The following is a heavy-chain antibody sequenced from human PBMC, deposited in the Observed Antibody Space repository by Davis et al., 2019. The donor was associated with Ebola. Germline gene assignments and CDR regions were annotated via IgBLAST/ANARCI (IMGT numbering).Heavy chain of an antibody. Sequence: GESLKISCAASGFTFSSYSMNWVRQAPGKGLEWVSYISSSSSTIYYADSVKGRFTISRDNAKNSLYLQMKSLRDEDTAVYYCARVVFYSGSYWRGYYFDYWGQGTLVTVSS. CDR3: ARVVFYSGSYWRGYYFDY. D-gene: IGHD1-26*01. V-gene: IGHV3-48*02. J-gene: IGHJ4*02. CDR1: GFTFSSYS. CDR2: ISSSSSTI.